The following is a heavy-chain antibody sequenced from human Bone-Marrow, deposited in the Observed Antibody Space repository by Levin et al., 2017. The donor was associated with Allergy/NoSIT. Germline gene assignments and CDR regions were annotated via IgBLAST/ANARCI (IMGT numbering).Heavy chain of an antibody. D-gene: IGHD2-2*01. CDR3: AKVRRPPRGTSCP. CDR1: GFTFSSYA. J-gene: IGHJ5*02. Sequence: GESLKISCAASGFTFSSYAMSWVRQAPGKGLEWVSAISGSGGSTYYADSVKGRFTISRDNSKNTLYLQMNSLRAEDTAVYYCAKVRRPPRGTSCPWGQGTLVTVSS. V-gene: IGHV3-23*01. CDR2: ISGSGGST.